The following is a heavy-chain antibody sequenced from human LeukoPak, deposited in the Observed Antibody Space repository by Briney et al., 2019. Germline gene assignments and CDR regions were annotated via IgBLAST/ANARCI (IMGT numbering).Heavy chain of an antibody. J-gene: IGHJ5*02. D-gene: IGHD6-19*01. CDR3: ARGVGSGWYNWFDP. CDR1: GYTFTGYY. Sequence: ASVKVSCKASGYTFTGYYMHWVRQAPGQGLEWMGWINPNSGGTNYAQKFQGRVTMTRDTSISTAYMELSRLRSDNTAVYYCARGVGSGWYNWFDPWGQGTLVTVS. V-gene: IGHV1-2*02. CDR2: INPNSGGT.